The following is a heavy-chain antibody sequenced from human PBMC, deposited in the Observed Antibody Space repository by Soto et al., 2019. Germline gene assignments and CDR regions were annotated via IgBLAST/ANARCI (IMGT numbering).Heavy chain of an antibody. D-gene: IGHD4-17*01. Sequence: SETLSLTCAVYGETFSDYYWTWIRQPPVNGLEFIGEVNHILSTKYNPSLKSRITISLYTSKNHFSLKLISFTAADTALYFCARPVNKATSSLAYWGQGTLVTVSS. CDR1: GETFSDYY. CDR2: VNHILST. J-gene: IGHJ4*02. V-gene: IGHV4-34*01. CDR3: ARPVNKATSSLAY.